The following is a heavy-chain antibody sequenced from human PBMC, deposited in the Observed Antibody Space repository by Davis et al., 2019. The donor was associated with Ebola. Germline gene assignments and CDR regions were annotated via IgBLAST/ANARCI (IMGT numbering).Heavy chain of an antibody. V-gene: IGHV1-3*01. J-gene: IGHJ6*02. CDR3: ARGPLGFRGLVGAMDV. CDR1: GYIFTTYA. Sequence: ASVKVSCKASGYIFTTYAMQWVRQVPGERLEWMGWINAGDGNTKYSQKFQGRVTITRDTSASSAYMELSSLLSEDTAVYYCARGPLGFRGLVGAMDVWGQGTTVTVSS. CDR2: INAGDGNT. D-gene: IGHD3-10*01.